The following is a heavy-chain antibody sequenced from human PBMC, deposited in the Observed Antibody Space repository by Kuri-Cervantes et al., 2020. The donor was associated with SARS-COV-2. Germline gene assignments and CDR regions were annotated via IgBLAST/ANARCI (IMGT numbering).Heavy chain of an antibody. CDR1: GFSFRSVW. D-gene: IGHD2-2*01. J-gene: IGHJ4*02. V-gene: IGHV3-30*18. Sequence: GGPLRLSCAASGFSFRSVWMNWVRQAPGKGLEGVAVISHDGKNKKCIASGKGRFTISRDNSQNTLYLHINSLRAEDPAVYYCAKGGGQLDYWGQGTLVTVSS. CDR3: AKGGGQLDY. CDR2: ISHDGKNK.